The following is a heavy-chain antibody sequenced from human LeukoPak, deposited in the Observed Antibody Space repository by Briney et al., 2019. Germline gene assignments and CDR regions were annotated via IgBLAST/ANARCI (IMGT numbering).Heavy chain of an antibody. CDR3: AKGSSISGSFEPYYFDY. CDR1: GFTFDDYT. D-gene: IGHD1-26*01. CDR2: ISWDGGST. V-gene: IGHV3-43*01. J-gene: IGHJ4*02. Sequence: HPGGSLRLSCAASGFTFDDYTMHWVRQAPGKGLEWVSLISWDGGSTYYADSVKGRITISRDNSKNSLYLQMNSLRTEDTALYYCAKGSSISGSFEPYYFDYWGQGTLVTVSS.